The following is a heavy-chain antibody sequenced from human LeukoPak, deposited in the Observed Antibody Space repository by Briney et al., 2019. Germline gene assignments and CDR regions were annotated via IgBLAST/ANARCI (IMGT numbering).Heavy chain of an antibody. J-gene: IGHJ4*02. Sequence: GGSLRLSCAASGFTFSNAWMSWVRQAPGKGLEWVGRIKSKTDGGTTDYAARVEGRFTISRDDSKTTLYLQMNSLKTEDTALYFCATEYYGAYNYWGQGTLVTVSS. V-gene: IGHV3-15*01. D-gene: IGHD4-17*01. CDR2: IKSKTDGGTT. CDR3: ATEYYGAYNY. CDR1: GFTFSNAW.